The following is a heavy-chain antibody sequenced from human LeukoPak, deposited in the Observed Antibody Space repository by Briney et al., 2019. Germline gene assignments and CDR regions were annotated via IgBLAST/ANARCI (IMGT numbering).Heavy chain of an antibody. D-gene: IGHD3-10*01. V-gene: IGHV4-38-2*02. CDR1: GYSISSGYY. J-gene: IGHJ5*02. CDR2: IYHSGST. Sequence: SETLSLTCTVSGYSISSGYYWGWIRQPPGKGLEWIGSIYHSGSTYYNPSLKSRVTISVDTSKNQFSLKLSSVTAADTAVYYCARRGMADYYGSGSYYRRKSWWFDPWGQGTLVTVSS. CDR3: ARRGMADYYGSGSYYRRKSWWFDP.